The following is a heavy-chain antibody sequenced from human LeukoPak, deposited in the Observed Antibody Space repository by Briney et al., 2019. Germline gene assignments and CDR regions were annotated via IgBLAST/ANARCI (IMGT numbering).Heavy chain of an antibody. CDR3: ARDTTTVGDAFHI. J-gene: IGHJ3*02. Sequence: GGSMRLSCAASGFSVSSNYMSWVRLPAGNGMGWVAVIDSGGSTNYSDSLKGRFTISGDNSMNTLYLQMNSLKAEDTPGNYVARDTTTVGDAFHIGGQGTMVTVSS. CDR1: GFSVSSNY. D-gene: IGHD4-23*01. V-gene: IGHV3-53*01. CDR2: IDSGGST.